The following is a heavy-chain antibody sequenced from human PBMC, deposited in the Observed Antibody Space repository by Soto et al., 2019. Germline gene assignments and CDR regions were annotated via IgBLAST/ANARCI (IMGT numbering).Heavy chain of an antibody. J-gene: IGHJ4*02. CDR3: AKARCSTTNCYVPDY. V-gene: IGHV3-23*01. CDR1: GFTFSTYT. D-gene: IGHD2-2*01. Sequence: VQLLESGGGLVQPGGSLRLSCAASGFTFSTYTMSWVRRAPGKGLEWVSAISGSGASPSYADSVQGRFTISRDNPKRTLYLQMYNLRAEDTAVYYCAKARCSTTNCYVPDYWGQGTLVTVSS. CDR2: ISGSGASP.